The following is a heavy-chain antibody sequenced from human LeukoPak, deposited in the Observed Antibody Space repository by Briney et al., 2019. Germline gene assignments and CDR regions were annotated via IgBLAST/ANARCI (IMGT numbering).Heavy chain of an antibody. CDR2: MAHDGSKT. CDR1: GSTFSNYV. CDR3: AKDGADLRYWYFDL. J-gene: IGHJ2*01. V-gene: IGHV3-30*18. Sequence: GMSLRLSCAASGSTFSNYVMHWVRQAPGKGLEWVAVMAHDGSKTYYADSVKGRFTISRDNSKNTLYLQMNSLRPEDTAVYYCAKDGADLRYWYFDLWGRGTLVTVSS. D-gene: IGHD3-16*01.